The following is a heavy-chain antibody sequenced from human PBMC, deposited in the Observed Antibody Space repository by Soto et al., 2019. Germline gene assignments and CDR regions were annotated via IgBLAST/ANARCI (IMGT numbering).Heavy chain of an antibody. J-gene: IGHJ6*02. V-gene: IGHV3-7*01. CDR3: ARIAASGRGWDG. CDR1: GFTFSSYW. D-gene: IGHD6-13*01. CDR2: IKQDGSEE. Sequence: EVQLVESGGGLVQPGGSLRLSCVDSGFTFSSYWMSWVRQAPVKGLEWVGNIKQDGSEENYVDSVKGRFTISRDNAKNSMYRQMNSLRAEDTAVYYCARIAASGRGWDGWGQGTTVVVSS.